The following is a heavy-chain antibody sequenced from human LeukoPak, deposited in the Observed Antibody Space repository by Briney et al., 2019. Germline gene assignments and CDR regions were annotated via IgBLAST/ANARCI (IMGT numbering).Heavy chain of an antibody. V-gene: IGHV1-2*02. Sequence: ASAKVSCKASGYTFTGYYMHWVRQAPGQGLEWMGWINPNSGGTNYAQKFQGRVTMTRDTSISTAYMELSRLRSDDTAVYYCARGEYYYDSSGYYSDYWGQGTLVTVSS. D-gene: IGHD3-22*01. CDR3: ARGEYYYDSSGYYSDY. CDR1: GYTFTGYY. CDR2: INPNSGGT. J-gene: IGHJ4*02.